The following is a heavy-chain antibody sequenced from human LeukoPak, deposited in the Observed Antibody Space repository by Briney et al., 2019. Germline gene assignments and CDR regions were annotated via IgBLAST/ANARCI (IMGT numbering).Heavy chain of an antibody. J-gene: IGHJ4*02. CDR2: ISGSGGST. Sequence: GGVLRLSCAASGFTFSSYAMSWVRQAPGKGLEWVSVISGSGGSTYYADSVKGRFTISRDNSKNTLYLRMNSLRAEDTAVYYCVTPIFDYWGQGTLVTVSS. D-gene: IGHD3-3*01. V-gene: IGHV3-23*01. CDR1: GFTFSSYA. CDR3: VTPIFDY.